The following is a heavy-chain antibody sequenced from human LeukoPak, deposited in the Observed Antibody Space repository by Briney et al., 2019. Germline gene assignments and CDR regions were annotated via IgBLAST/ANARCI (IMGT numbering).Heavy chain of an antibody. D-gene: IGHD5-12*01. V-gene: IGHV3-15*01. CDR3: TTDLRGYDPFDY. CDR2: IKSKTDGGTT. J-gene: IGHJ4*02. Sequence: GGSLRLSCSTSGFTFGDYAMSWVRQAPGKGLEWVGRIKSKTDGGTTDYAAPVKGRFTISRDDSKNTLYLQMNSLKTEDTAVYYCTTDLRGYDPFDYWGQGTLVTVSS. CDR1: GFTFGDYA.